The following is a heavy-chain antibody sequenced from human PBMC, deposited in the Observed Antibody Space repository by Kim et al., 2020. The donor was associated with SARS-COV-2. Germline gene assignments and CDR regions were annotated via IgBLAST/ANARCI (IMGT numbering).Heavy chain of an antibody. CDR2: ISYDGSNK. CDR1: GFTFSSYG. CDR3: AKDLLHAAGGDGYYYYYYGMDV. Sequence: GGSLRLSCAASGFTFSSYGMHWVRQAPGKGLEWVAVISYDGSNKYYADSVKGRFTISRDNSKNTLYLQMNSLRAEDTAVYYCAKDLLHAAGGDGYYYYYYGMDVWGQGTTVTVSS. V-gene: IGHV3-30*18. J-gene: IGHJ6*02. D-gene: IGHD6-13*01.